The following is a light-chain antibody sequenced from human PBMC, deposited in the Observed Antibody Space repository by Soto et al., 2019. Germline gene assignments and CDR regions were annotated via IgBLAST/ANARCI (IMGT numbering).Light chain of an antibody. J-gene: IGKJ1*01. V-gene: IGKV3-15*01. CDR3: QHYNDRPPWT. CDR1: QSINTN. CDR2: GAS. Sequence: IVMTQSPATLSVSPGERATLSCRASQSINTNLAWFQQKPGRAPRLLSFGASTRATDIPARFSGRGSGTEFTLTISTLQSEDFAVYYCQHYNDRPPWTFGQGTKVDIK.